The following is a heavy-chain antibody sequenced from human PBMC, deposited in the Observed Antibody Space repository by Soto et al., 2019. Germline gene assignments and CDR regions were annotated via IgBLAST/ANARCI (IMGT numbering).Heavy chain of an antibody. CDR1: GFTFSSYA. V-gene: IGHV3-30-3*01. Sequence: PGGSLRLSCAASGFTFSSYAMHWVRQAPGKGLEWVAVISYDGSNKYYADSVKGRFTISRDNSKNTLYLQMNSLRAEDTAVYYCARSSGSSEYYYYGMDVWGQGTTVTVSS. J-gene: IGHJ6*02. CDR2: ISYDGSNK. CDR3: ARSSGSSEYYYYGMDV. D-gene: IGHD1-26*01.